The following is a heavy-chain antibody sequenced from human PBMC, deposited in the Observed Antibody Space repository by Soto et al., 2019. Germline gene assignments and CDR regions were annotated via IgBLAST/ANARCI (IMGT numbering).Heavy chain of an antibody. CDR3: AKYHSAYSSSWRPVDY. CDR1: GFTFSSYA. D-gene: IGHD6-13*01. CDR2: ISGSGGST. Sequence: GGSLRLSCAASGFTFSSYAMSWVRQAPGKGLEWVSAISGSGGSTYYADSVKGRFTISRDNSKNTLYLQMNSLRAEDTAVYYCAKYHSAYSSSWRPVDYWGQGTLVTVSS. J-gene: IGHJ4*02. V-gene: IGHV3-23*01.